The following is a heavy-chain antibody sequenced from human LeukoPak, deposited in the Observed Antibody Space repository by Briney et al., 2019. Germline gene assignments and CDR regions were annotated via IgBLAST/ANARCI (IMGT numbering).Heavy chain of an antibody. J-gene: IGHJ6*02. Sequence: GGSLRLSCAASGFTFSTYAMTWVRQAPGKGLEWVSGISTSGDRTYYADSVKGRFTISRDNSKNTLYLQMNSLRAEDTAVYYCAKDHTAMAPYYYYGMDVWGQGTTVTVSS. CDR2: ISTSGDRT. V-gene: IGHV3-23*01. CDR3: AKDHTAMAPYYYYGMDV. CDR1: GFTFSTYA. D-gene: IGHD5-18*01.